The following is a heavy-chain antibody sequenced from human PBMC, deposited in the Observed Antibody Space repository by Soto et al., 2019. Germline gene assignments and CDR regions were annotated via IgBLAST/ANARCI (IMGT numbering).Heavy chain of an antibody. CDR3: ETFLPFLEIVGASTVVAD. J-gene: IGHJ1*01. D-gene: IGHD1-26*01. V-gene: IGHV4-34*01. CDR1: DASSSNYY. CDR2: INHRGSS. Sequence: SENLSLRCSVYDASSSNYYWTWIRQTPGKGLEWIGEINHRGSSNYNPSLKSRVTISRDTSKNQLSLKLTSVTAADTAVYYCETFLPFLEIVGASTVVADWGQGTPVSV.